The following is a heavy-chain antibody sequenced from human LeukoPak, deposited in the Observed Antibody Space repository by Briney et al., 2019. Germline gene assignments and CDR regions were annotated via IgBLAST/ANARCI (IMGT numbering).Heavy chain of an antibody. D-gene: IGHD3-3*01. Sequence: PGGSLRLSCAASGFTFSSYAMHWVHQAPGKGLEWVAVISYDGSNKYYADSVKGRFTISRDNSKNTLYLQMNSLRAEDTAVYYCAREAYDFWSGYYEWFDPWGQGTLVTVSS. CDR2: ISYDGSNK. V-gene: IGHV3-30*04. J-gene: IGHJ5*02. CDR3: AREAYDFWSGYYEWFDP. CDR1: GFTFSSYA.